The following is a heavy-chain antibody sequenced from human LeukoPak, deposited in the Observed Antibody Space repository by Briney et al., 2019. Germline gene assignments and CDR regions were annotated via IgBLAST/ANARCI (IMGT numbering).Heavy chain of an antibody. D-gene: IGHD2-15*01. V-gene: IGHV3-53*01. Sequence: PGGSLRLSCAASGFTVSSDYMNWVRQAPGKGLEWVSVIYPGGSTYFADSVKGRFTVSRDNSNNTLYLQMHNLRAEDTAVYFCARAALPGFDYYYYYMDVWGKGTTVTISS. J-gene: IGHJ6*03. CDR3: ARAALPGFDYYYYYMDV. CDR2: IYPGGST. CDR1: GFTVSSDY.